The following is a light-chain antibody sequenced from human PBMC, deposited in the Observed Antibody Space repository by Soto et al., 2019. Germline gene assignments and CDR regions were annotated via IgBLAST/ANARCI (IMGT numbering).Light chain of an antibody. CDR3: AAWDASLSACV. V-gene: IGLV1-47*02. J-gene: IGLJ1*01. CDR1: DSNIGSNS. Sequence: QSVLTQPPSASGTAGQVVTISCSGGDSNIGSNSVYWYQHLPRMAPKPLIYYNNHRPSGVPDRFSGSRSGTSASLAIVGLRSEDEAVYYCAAWDASLSACVFGNGTKVTVL. CDR2: YNN.